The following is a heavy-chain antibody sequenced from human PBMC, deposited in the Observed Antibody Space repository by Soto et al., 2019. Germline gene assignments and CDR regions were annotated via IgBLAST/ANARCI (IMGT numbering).Heavy chain of an antibody. CDR2: IYYSGST. J-gene: IGHJ4*02. D-gene: IGHD4-17*01. V-gene: IGHV4-39*01. Sequence: SETLSLTCTVSGVSISSSGYCWGWIRQPPGKGLEWIGTIYYSGSTYYNPSLKSRVTISVDTSKNQFSLKLSSVTAADTAVYYCARQFSVYGDYGRYFDFWGQGTLVTVSS. CDR1: GVSISSSGYC. CDR3: ARQFSVYGDYGRYFDF.